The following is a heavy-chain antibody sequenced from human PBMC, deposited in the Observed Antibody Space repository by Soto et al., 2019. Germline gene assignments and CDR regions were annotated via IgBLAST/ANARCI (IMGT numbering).Heavy chain of an antibody. J-gene: IGHJ4*02. CDR2: ISSSGSTL. V-gene: IGHV3-11*04. D-gene: IGHD6-25*01. CDR1: GFTFSDYF. Sequence: GSLRLSCAASGFTFSDYFMTWIRQAPGKGLEWVSYISSSGSTLYYADSVKGRFTISRDNAKNSLYLQMNSLSDGDTAVYYCARNGPIAAAVTPKPYYYDYWGRGTLVTVSS. CDR3: ARNGPIAAAVTPKPYYYDY.